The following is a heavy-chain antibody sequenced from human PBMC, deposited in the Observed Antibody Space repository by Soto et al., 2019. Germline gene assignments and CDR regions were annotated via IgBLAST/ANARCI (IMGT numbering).Heavy chain of an antibody. CDR1: GGTFSSYA. V-gene: IGHV1-69*06. Sequence: QVQLVQSGAEVKKPGSSVKVSCKASGGTFSSYAISWVRQAPGQGLEWMGGIIPIFGTANYAQKFQGRVTITADKYTSTAYMELSSLRAEDTAVYYCASKIPASRASYYYYYGMDVWGQGTTVTVSS. CDR2: IIPIFGTA. J-gene: IGHJ6*02. CDR3: ASKIPASRASYYYYYGMDV. D-gene: IGHD2-2*01.